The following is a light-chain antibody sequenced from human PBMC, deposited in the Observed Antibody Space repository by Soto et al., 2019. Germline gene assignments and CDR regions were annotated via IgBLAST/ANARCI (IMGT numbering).Light chain of an antibody. J-gene: IGKJ1*01. V-gene: IGKV1-5*01. Sequence: DIQMTQSPSTLSASVGERVTITCRASQSVSNWLAWYQQKPGKAPKVLIYDVSSLDRGVPSRFSGSGSGTEFTLTISSLQSEDFAVYYCQQYNNWPLAFGQGTKVEIK. CDR1: QSVSNW. CDR2: DVS. CDR3: QQYNNWPLA.